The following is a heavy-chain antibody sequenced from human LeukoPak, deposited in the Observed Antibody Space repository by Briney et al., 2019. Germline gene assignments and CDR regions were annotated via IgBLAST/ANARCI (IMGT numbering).Heavy chain of an antibody. CDR3: ARDLRVVITGSFDS. Sequence: GGSLRLSCAASGSSFDDYGLTWVRQAPGKGLEWVSGINWNGDSTDYADSVKGRFTISRDNAKNSLYLQMNSLRAEDTALYYCARDLRVVITGSFDSWGQGTLVTVSS. CDR1: GSSFDDYG. J-gene: IGHJ4*02. CDR2: INWNGDST. D-gene: IGHD3-22*01. V-gene: IGHV3-20*04.